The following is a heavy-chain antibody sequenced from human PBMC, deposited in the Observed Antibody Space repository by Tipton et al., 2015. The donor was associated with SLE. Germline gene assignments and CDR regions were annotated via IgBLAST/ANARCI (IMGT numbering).Heavy chain of an antibody. Sequence: QLVQSGAEVKKPGESLKISCKGSGYSFTNYWIGWVRQMPGKGLEWMGIIYPGDSNTRYSPSFRGQVTISADKSISTAYLQWSSLKASDTAMYYCARSQVQHGGWFDPWGQGTLVTVSS. CDR1: GYSFTNYW. V-gene: IGHV5-51*03. J-gene: IGHJ5*02. CDR2: IYPGDSNT. CDR3: ARSQVQHGGWFDP. D-gene: IGHD3-10*01.